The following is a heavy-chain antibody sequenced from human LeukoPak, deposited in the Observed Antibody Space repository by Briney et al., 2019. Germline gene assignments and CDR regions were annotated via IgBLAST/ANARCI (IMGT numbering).Heavy chain of an antibody. V-gene: IGHV4-38-2*02. CDR2: IYHSGST. Sequence: PSETLSLTCTVSGYSITSGYYWGWIRQPPGKGLEWIGSIYHSGSTFYNPSLKSRVTISVDPSKNQFSLKLSSVIVADTAVYYCARDQDYYGSGSYGPDHWDQGILVTVSS. J-gene: IGHJ5*02. CDR3: ARDQDYYGSGSYGPDH. CDR1: GYSITSGYY. D-gene: IGHD3-10*01.